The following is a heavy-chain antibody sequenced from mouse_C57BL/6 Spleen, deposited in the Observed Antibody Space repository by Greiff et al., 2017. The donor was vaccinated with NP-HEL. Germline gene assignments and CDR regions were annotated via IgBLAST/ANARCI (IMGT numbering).Heavy chain of an antibody. D-gene: IGHD1-1*01. CDR2: IYPGDGDT. J-gene: IGHJ3*01. V-gene: IGHV1-82*01. CDR3: ARSVYYYGSGAY. CDR1: GYAFSSSW. Sequence: VKLQESGPELVKPGASVKISCKASGYAFSSSWMNWVKQRPGKGLEWIGRIYPGDGDTNYNGKFKGKATLTADKSSSTAYMQLSSLTSEDSAVYFCARSVYYYGSGAYWGQGTLVTVSA.